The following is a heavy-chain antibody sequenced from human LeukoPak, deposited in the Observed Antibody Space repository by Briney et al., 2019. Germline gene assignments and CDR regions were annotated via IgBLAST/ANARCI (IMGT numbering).Heavy chain of an antibody. D-gene: IGHD3-10*01. J-gene: IGHJ4*02. CDR3: ARGLTMVRGTAKK. CDR2: IYSGGST. Sequence: QPGGSLRLSCAASGFTVSSNCMSWVRQAPGKGLEWVSVIYSGGSTYYADSEKGRFTISRDNSKNTLYLQMNSLRAEDTAVYYCARGLTMVRGTAKKWGQGTLVTVSS. CDR1: GFTVSSNC. V-gene: IGHV3-66*02.